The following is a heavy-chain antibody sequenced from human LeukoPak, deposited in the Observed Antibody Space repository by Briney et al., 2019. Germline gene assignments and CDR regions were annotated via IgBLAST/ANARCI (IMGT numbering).Heavy chain of an antibody. CDR1: GGSISSYY. CDR2: IYYSGST. V-gene: IGHV4-59*01. Sequence: PSETLSLTCTVSGGSISSYYWSWIRQPPGKGLEWIGYIYYSGSTNYNPSLKSRVTISVDTSKNQLSLKLSSVTAADTAVYYCARGDLDILTGYPSRGGDVWGQGTTVTVSS. D-gene: IGHD3-9*01. CDR3: ARGDLDILTGYPSRGGDV. J-gene: IGHJ6*02.